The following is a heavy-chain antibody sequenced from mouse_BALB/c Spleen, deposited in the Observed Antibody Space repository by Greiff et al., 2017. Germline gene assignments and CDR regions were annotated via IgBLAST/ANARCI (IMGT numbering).Heavy chain of an antibody. D-gene: IGHD1-1*01. CDR2: INPSTGYT. CDR1: GYTFTSYW. CDR3: AGYYVLRGFAY. J-gene: IGHJ3*01. V-gene: IGHV1-7*01. Sequence: VQLQQSGAELAKPGASVKMSCKASGYTFTSYWMHWVKQRPGQGLEWIGYINPSTGYTEYNQKFKDKATLTADKSSSTAYMQLSSLTSEDSAVYYCAGYYVLRGFAYWGQGTLVTVSA.